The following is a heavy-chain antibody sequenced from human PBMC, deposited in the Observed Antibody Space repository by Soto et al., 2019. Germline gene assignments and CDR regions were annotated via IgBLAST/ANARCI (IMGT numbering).Heavy chain of an antibody. CDR2: IYYSGST. J-gene: IGHJ6*02. CDR3: ASVTRTWISTSCYRYYYGMDV. Sequence: SETLSLTCAVSGGSISSGGYSWSWIRQPPGKGLEWIGYIYYSGSTNYNPSLKSRVTISVDTSKNQFSLKLSSVTAADTAVYYCASVTRTWISTSCYRYYYGMDVWGQGTTVTVSS. V-gene: IGHV4-61*08. D-gene: IGHD2-2*02. CDR1: GGSISSGGYS.